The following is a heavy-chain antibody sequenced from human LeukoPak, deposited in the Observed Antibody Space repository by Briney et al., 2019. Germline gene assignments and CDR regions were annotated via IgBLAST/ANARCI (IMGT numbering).Heavy chain of an antibody. D-gene: IGHD7-27*01. J-gene: IGHJ4*02. CDR3: ARDGLLGYFDY. CDR1: GCTFSSYA. Sequence: GRSLRLSCAASGCTFSSYAMHWVRQAPGKGLEWVAVISYDGSNKYYADSVKGRFTISRDNPKNTLYLQMNSLRAEDTAVYYCARDGLLGYFDYWGQGTLVTVSS. CDR2: ISYDGSNK. V-gene: IGHV3-30-3*01.